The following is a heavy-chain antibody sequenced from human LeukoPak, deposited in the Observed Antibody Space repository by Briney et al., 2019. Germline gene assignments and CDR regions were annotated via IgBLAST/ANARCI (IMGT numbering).Heavy chain of an antibody. Sequence: ASVKVSCKASGYTFTVYYMHWVRQAPGQGLEWMGWINPNSGGTNYAQKFQGRVTMTRDTSISTAYMELSRLRSDDTAVYYCARDLHSMGIAAAGLYFQHWGQGTLVTVSS. CDR1: GYTFTVYY. CDR2: INPNSGGT. D-gene: IGHD6-13*01. CDR3: ARDLHSMGIAAAGLYFQH. V-gene: IGHV1-2*02. J-gene: IGHJ1*01.